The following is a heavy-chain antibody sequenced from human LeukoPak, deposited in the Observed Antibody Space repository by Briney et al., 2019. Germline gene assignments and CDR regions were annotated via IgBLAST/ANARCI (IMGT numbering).Heavy chain of an antibody. CDR3: ARENRDFEGSGYYVDY. CDR2: IYGSGTT. J-gene: IGHJ4*02. Sequence: SETLSLTCTVSGGSTSGYYWNWMRQPAGKGLEWIGRIYGSGTTDYNSSLRSRVTMSVDTSKSQFSLKLISVTAADMAVYYCARENRDFEGSGYYVDYWGQGTLVTVSS. D-gene: IGHD3-3*01. V-gene: IGHV4-4*07. CDR1: GGSTSGYY.